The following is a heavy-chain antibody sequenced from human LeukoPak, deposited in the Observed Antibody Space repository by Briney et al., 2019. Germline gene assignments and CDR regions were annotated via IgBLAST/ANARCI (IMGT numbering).Heavy chain of an antibody. Sequence: SQTLSLTCTVSGGSISSGSYYWSWIRQPAGKGLEWIGRIYTSGSTNYNPSLKSRVTISVDTSKNQFSLKLSSVTAADTAVYYCARVGASRLAVAGMGIDPWGQGTLVTVSS. V-gene: IGHV4-61*02. CDR2: IYTSGST. CDR1: GGSISSGSYY. J-gene: IGHJ5*02. D-gene: IGHD6-19*01. CDR3: ARVGASRLAVAGMGIDP.